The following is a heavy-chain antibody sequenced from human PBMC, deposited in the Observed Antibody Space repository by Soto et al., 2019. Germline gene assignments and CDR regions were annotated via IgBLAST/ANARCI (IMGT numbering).Heavy chain of an antibody. V-gene: IGHV3-23*01. D-gene: IGHD3-3*01. J-gene: IGHJ5*02. CDR3: ARESRFLEWLSLNWFDP. Sequence: GGSLRLSCVASAFTFSRFAMSWVRQTPGKGLEWVSAISGSGDKTFYADSVKGRFTISRDNSKNTLYLQMNSLRDEDTAVYYCARESRFLEWLSLNWFDPWGQGTLVTVSS. CDR1: AFTFSRFA. CDR2: ISGSGDKT.